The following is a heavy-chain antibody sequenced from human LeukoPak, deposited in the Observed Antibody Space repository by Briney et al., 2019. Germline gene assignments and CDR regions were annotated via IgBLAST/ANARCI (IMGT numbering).Heavy chain of an antibody. J-gene: IGHJ5*02. D-gene: IGHD5-24*01. V-gene: IGHV1-8*01. CDR2: MNPNSGNT. CDR1: GYTFTSYD. Sequence: EASVKVSCKASGYTFTSYDINWVRQATGQGLEWMGRMNPNSGNTGYAQKFQGRVTMTRNTSISTAYMELSSLRSEDTAVYYCARESLTWLQSRTSWFDPWGQGTLVTVSS. CDR3: ARESLTWLQSRTSWFDP.